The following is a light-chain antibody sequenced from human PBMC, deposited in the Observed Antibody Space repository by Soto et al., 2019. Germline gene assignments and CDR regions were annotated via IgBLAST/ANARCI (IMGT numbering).Light chain of an antibody. CDR3: QPSYSTPYT. V-gene: IGKV1-39*01. J-gene: IGKJ2*01. CDR1: QSISSY. CDR2: AAS. Sequence: DIQMTQSPSSLSASVGDRVTITCRASQSISSYLNWYQQKPGKAPKLLIYAASSLQSGVPSRISGSGSGTDFTLTISSLQPEDFATYYCQPSYSTPYTFGQGTKVDIK.